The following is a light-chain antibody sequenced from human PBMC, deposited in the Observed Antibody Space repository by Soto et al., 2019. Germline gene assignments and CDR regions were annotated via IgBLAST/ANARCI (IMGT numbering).Light chain of an antibody. CDR2: ENT. V-gene: IGLV1-51*02. Sequence: QSVLTQPPSVSAAPGQKVTISCSGSSSNIGNNYVSWYQQLPGTAPKLLIYENTNRPSGIPDRFSGSKSGTSATLGIAGLQTGDEADYYCGTWDSSLSAGVFGGGTEVTVL. CDR1: SSNIGNNY. CDR3: GTWDSSLSAGV. J-gene: IGLJ3*02.